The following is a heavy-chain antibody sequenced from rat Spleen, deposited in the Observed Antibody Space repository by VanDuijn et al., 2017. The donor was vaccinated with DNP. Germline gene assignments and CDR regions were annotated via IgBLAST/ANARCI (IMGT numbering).Heavy chain of an antibody. CDR1: GFTFSDYN. CDR2: ISYDGSST. D-gene: IGHD1-6*01. CDR3: ERHGEYTTDYYYAPDHYYAMDA. V-gene: IGHV5-7*01. J-gene: IGHJ4*01. Sequence: EVQLVESGGGLVQPGRSLKLSCAASGFTFSDYNMAWVRQAPQKGLEWVAPISYDGSSTYYRDSVKGRFTIYRDNAKSTLYLQMDSLSSEDTATYYCERHGEYTTDYYYAPDHYYAMDAWGQGTSVTVSS.